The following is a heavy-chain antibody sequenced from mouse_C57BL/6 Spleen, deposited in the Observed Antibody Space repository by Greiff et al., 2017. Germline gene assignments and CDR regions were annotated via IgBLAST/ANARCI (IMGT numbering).Heavy chain of an antibody. V-gene: IGHV1-42*01. D-gene: IGHD2-10*01. J-gene: IGHJ3*01. CDR1: GYSFTGYY. CDR3: AILPGFAY. CDR2: INPSTGGT. Sequence: VQLQQSGPELVKPGASVKISCKASGYSFTGYYMNWVKQSPEKSLEWIGEINPSTGGTTYNQKFKAKATLTVDKSSSTAYMQLKSLTSEDSAVYYCAILPGFAYWGQGTLVTVSA.